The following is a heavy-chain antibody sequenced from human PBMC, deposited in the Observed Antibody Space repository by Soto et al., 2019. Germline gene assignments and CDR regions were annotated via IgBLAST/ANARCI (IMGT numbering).Heavy chain of an antibody. D-gene: IGHD5-12*01. CDR1: GFTFSSYW. CDR3: ARDPNIVATMGSIYYYDGMDV. V-gene: IGHV3-7*01. Sequence: EVQLVESGGGLVQPGGSLRLSCAASGFTFSSYWMSWVRQAPGKGLEWVANIKQDGSEKYYVDSVKGRFTISRDNAKNSVYRQMNSVRAEDTAVYYCARDPNIVATMGSIYYYDGMDVWGQGTTVTVSS. J-gene: IGHJ6*02. CDR2: IKQDGSEK.